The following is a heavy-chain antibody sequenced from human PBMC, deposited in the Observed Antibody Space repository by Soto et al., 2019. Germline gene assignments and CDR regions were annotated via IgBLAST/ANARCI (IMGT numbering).Heavy chain of an antibody. J-gene: IGHJ6*04. CDR2: INDSGGT. CDR1: GGSFSGYY. V-gene: IGHV4-34*01. D-gene: IGHD3-10*01. CDR3: ARGLLLWFGELSRRGGYYYGMGV. Sequence: QVQLQQWGAGLLKPSETLSLTCAVHGGSFSGYYWSWIRQTPGKGLEWIGEINDSGGTNNNPSLESGVIKLVDPPKNQFSLKLGPGTAADTAVYYCARGLLLWFGELSRRGGYYYGMGVWGKGTTVTVSS.